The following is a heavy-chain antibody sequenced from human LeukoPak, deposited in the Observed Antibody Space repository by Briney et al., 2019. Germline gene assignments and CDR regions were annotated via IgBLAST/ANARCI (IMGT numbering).Heavy chain of an antibody. CDR1: GYSISSGYY. Sequence: SETLSLTCAVSGYSISSGYYWGWIRQPPGKGLEWIGSIYHSGSTYYNPSLKSRVTISVDMSKNQFSLKMRSMTAADTAVYYCASDYYYDSSGYDAFDIWGQGTMVTVSS. V-gene: IGHV4-38-2*01. J-gene: IGHJ3*02. CDR3: ASDYYYDSSGYDAFDI. CDR2: IYHSGST. D-gene: IGHD3-22*01.